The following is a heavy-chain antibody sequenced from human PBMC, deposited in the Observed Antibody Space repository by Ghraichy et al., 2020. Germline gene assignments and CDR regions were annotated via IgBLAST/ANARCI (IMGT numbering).Heavy chain of an antibody. CDR3: ANKANICDYTTCYLNAFDF. CDR2: ISASGANT. J-gene: IGHJ3*01. Sequence: GGSLRLSCTVSGISFNNFAMSLVRQAPGKGLEWVSAISASGANTYYADSVKGRFTISRDNSKNTLYLQMNSLRAEDTALYYCANKANICDYTTCYLNAFDFWGQGTMVTVSS. V-gene: IGHV3-23*01. CDR1: GISFNNFA. D-gene: IGHD3-3*01.